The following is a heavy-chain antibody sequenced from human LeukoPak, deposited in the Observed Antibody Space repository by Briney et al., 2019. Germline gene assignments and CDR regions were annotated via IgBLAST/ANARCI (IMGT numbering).Heavy chain of an antibody. CDR2: IKQDGSEK. CDR1: GFTFSSYW. V-gene: IGHV3-7*01. Sequence: GGSLRLSCAASGFTFSSYWMSWVRQAPGKGLEWVANIKQDGSEKYYVDSVKGRFTISRDNAKNSLYLQMNSLRAEDTAVYYCAGEPIAVAGKFDYWGQGTLVTVSS. D-gene: IGHD6-19*01. CDR3: AGEPIAVAGKFDY. J-gene: IGHJ4*02.